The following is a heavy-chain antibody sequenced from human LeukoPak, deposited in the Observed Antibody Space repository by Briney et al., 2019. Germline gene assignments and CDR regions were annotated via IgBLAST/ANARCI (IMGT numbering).Heavy chain of an antibody. J-gene: IGHJ3*02. CDR1: GFTFSSYS. CDR2: IDTSSSTI. D-gene: IGHD3-22*01. CDR3: ARDERPYYYDSSGAFDI. Sequence: GGSLRLSCVASGFTFSSYSMSWVRQAPGKGLEWVSYIDTSSSTIYYADSVKGRFTISRDNAKNSLYLQMNSLRAEDTAVYYCARDERPYYYDSSGAFDIWGQGTMVTVSS. V-gene: IGHV3-48*04.